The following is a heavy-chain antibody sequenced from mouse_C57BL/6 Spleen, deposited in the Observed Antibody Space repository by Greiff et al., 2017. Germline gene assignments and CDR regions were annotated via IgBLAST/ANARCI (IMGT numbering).Heavy chain of an antibody. D-gene: IGHD2-3*01. J-gene: IGHJ3*01. V-gene: IGHV2-5*01. Sequence: VKLVESGPGLVQPSQSLSITCTVSGFSLTSYGVHWVRQSPGKGLEWLGVIWRGGSTDYNAAFMSRLSITKDNSKSQVFFKMNSLQADDTAIYYCARPYDGYLAWFAYWGQGTLVTVSA. CDR2: IWRGGST. CDR3: ARPYDGYLAWFAY. CDR1: GFSLTSYG.